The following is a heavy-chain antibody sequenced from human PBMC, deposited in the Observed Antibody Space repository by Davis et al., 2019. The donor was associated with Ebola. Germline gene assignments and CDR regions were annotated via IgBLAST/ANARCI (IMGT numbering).Heavy chain of an antibody. CDR1: GYTLTELS. CDR2: FDPEDGET. D-gene: IGHD3-22*01. CDR3: AGGGGDYYDSSGYYYSAFDI. Sequence: ASVKVSCKVSGYTLTELSMHWVRQAPGKGLEWMGGFDPEDGETIYAQKFQGRVTITADESTGTAYMELSSLGSEDTAGNYCAGGGGDYYDSSGYYYSAFDIWGQGTMVTVSS. V-gene: IGHV1-24*01. J-gene: IGHJ3*02.